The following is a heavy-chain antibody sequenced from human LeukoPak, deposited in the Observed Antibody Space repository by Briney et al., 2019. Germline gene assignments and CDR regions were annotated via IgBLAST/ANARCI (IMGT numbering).Heavy chain of an antibody. D-gene: IGHD2-2*01. CDR2: IYTSGST. Sequence: PSETLSLTCTVSGGSISSYYWSWIRQPAGKGLEWIGRIYTSGSTNYNPSLKSRVTMSVDTSKNQFSLKLSSVTAADTAVYYCARDIVAAAYYYYYYMDVWGKGTTVTVSS. CDR3: ARDIVAAAYYYYYYMDV. J-gene: IGHJ6*03. CDR1: GGSISSYY. V-gene: IGHV4-4*07.